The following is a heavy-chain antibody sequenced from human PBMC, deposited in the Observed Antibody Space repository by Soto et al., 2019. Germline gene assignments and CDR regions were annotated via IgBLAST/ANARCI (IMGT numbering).Heavy chain of an antibody. CDR2: IHDTGRT. J-gene: IGHJ4*02. D-gene: IGHD3-16*02. Sequence: QVQLQESGPGLVRPSETLSLTCTVSGDSLSTYYCSLIRQPAGERLEWIGRIHDTGRTNYNPSLKSRVTMSVDTSKNQFSLRVNAVTAADTAVYYCARESVSGTYRFDSWGQGTLVTVSS. CDR3: ARESVSGTYRFDS. CDR1: GDSLSTYY. V-gene: IGHV4-4*07.